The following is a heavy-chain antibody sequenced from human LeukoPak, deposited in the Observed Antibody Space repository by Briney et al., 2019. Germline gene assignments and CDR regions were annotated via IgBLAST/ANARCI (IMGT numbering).Heavy chain of an antibody. CDR2: IYYSGSS. J-gene: IGHJ3*01. CDR3: ARDYRFDSGYDLLDAFDV. Sequence: PSETLSLTCTVSGGSISSGVSYWSWIRQHPGKGLEWIAYIYYSGSSSYNPSLKSRVTISVDTSKNQFSLKLSSVTAADTAVYYCARDYRFDSGYDLLDAFDVWGQGTMATVSS. D-gene: IGHD5-12*01. V-gene: IGHV4-31*03. CDR1: GGSISSGVSY.